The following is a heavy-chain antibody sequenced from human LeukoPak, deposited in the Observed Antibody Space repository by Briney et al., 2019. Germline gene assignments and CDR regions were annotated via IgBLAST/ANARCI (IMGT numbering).Heavy chain of an antibody. Sequence: GGSLRLSCAASGFTFSSYEMNWVRQAPGKGLEWVSYISSSGSTIYYADSVKGRFTISRDNAKNSLYLQMNSLRDEDTAVYYCARETRGYSSSWTPGDYWGQGTLVTVSS. D-gene: IGHD6-13*01. CDR2: ISSSGSTI. V-gene: IGHV3-48*03. CDR1: GFTFSSYE. CDR3: ARETRGYSSSWTPGDY. J-gene: IGHJ4*02.